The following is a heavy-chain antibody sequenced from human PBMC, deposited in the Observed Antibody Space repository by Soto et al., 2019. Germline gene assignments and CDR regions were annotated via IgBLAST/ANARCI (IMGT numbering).Heavy chain of an antibody. CDR1: GFTFSASA. CDR2: IRSKASSYAT. Sequence: GGSLRLSCAASGFTFSASAMHWVRQASGKGLEWVGRIRSKASSYATAYAASVKGRFTISRDDSKNTAYLQMNSLTTEDTAVYYCTRVETAPFDYWAPGILVTVSS. J-gene: IGHJ4*02. CDR3: TRVETAPFDY. V-gene: IGHV3-73*01. D-gene: IGHD2-15*01.